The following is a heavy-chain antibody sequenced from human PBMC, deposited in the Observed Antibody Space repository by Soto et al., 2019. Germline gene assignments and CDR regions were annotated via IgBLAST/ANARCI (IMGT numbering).Heavy chain of an antibody. V-gene: IGHV4-59*08. CDR3: ARLGAITMVGGVLTAFDI. D-gene: IGHD3-10*01. CDR1: GGSVSSYF. Sequence: SETLSLTCSVSGGSVSSYFWSCVRQPPGKWLEWIAYIYYSGSTNYNPFLKSRVTISVDASKNQFSLRLRSVTAADTAIYYFARLGAITMVGGVLTAFDIWGQGTMVTVSS. J-gene: IGHJ3*02. CDR2: IYYSGST.